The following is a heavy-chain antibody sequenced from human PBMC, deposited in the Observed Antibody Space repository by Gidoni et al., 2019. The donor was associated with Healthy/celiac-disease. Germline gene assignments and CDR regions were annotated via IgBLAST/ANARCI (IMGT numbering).Heavy chain of an antibody. V-gene: IGHV3-23*01. Sequence: EVQLLESGGGLVQPGGSLRLPCAASGFPFSSHAMSWVRKAPGKGRGWVSSSSGSGGSTYYAGSVRGRFTISRDNSKNTLYLQRNSLRAEDTAVYYCAKEDSSGYYFDYWGQGALVTVSS. CDR2: SSGSGGST. CDR3: AKEDSSGYYFDY. CDR1: GFPFSSHA. J-gene: IGHJ4*02. D-gene: IGHD3-22*01.